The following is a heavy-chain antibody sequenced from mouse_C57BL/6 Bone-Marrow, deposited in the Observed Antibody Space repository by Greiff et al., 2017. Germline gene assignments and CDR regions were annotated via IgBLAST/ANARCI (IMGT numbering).Heavy chain of an antibody. D-gene: IGHD1-1*01. Sequence: VQLQQSGAELVRPGASVKLSCTASGFNIKDDYMHWVKQRPEQGLEWIGWIDPENGDTEYASKFQGKATITAATSSNTAYLQLSSLTSEDTAVYYCTTCGYYYGSRYWYFDVWGTGTTVTVSS. CDR3: TTCGYYYGSRYWYFDV. V-gene: IGHV14-4*01. CDR2: IDPENGDT. CDR1: GFNIKDDY. J-gene: IGHJ1*03.